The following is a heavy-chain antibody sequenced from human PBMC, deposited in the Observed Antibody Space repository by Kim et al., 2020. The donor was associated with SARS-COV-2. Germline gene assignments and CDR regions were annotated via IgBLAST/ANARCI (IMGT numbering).Heavy chain of an antibody. CDR3: ARDNLFRIAAAGTPRWFDP. D-gene: IGHD6-13*01. Sequence: SETLSLTCTVSGGSISSYYWSWIRQPAGKGLEWIGRIYTSGSTNYNPSLKSRVTMSVDTSKNQFSLKLSSVTAADTAVYYCARDNLFRIAAAGTPRWFDPWGQGTLVTVSS. CDR1: GGSISSYY. J-gene: IGHJ5*02. CDR2: IYTSGST. V-gene: IGHV4-4*07.